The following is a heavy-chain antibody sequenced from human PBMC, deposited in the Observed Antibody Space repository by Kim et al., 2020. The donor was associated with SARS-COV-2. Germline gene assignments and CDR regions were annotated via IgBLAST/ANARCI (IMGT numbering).Heavy chain of an antibody. D-gene: IGHD6-13*01. CDR3: ARLGIAAAATGY. J-gene: IGHJ4*02. Sequence: YSNPSRQSRVTISVDTSKNQFSLKLSSVTAADTAVYYCARLGIAAAATGYWGQGTLVTVSS. V-gene: IGHV4-39*01.